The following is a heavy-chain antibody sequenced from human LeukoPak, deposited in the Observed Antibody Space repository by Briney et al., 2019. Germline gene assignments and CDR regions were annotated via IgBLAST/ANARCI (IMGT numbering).Heavy chain of an antibody. D-gene: IGHD2-2*01. CDR2: IIPIFGTA. Sequence: SVKVSCKASGGTFSSYAISWVRQAPGQGLEWMGGIIPIFGTANYAQKFQGRVTITTDESTSTAYMELSSLRSEDTAVYYCARVSIVVVPAAIGTAFDIWGQGTMVTVSS. CDR1: GGTFSSYA. J-gene: IGHJ3*02. CDR3: ARVSIVVVPAAIGTAFDI. V-gene: IGHV1-69*05.